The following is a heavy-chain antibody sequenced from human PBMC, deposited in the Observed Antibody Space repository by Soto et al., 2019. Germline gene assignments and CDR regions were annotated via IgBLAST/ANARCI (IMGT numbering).Heavy chain of an antibody. J-gene: IGHJ6*02. CDR3: ARHNFGSGSYYRFPYYGMDV. CDR2: IYYSGST. V-gene: IGHV4-39*01. Sequence: SETLSLTCTVSGGSISSSSYYWGWIRQPPGKGLEWIGSIYYSGSTYYNPSLKSRVTISVDTSKNQFSLKLSSVTAADTAVYYCARHNFGSGSYYRFPYYGMDVWGQGTTVTVSS. CDR1: GGSISSSSYY. D-gene: IGHD3-10*01.